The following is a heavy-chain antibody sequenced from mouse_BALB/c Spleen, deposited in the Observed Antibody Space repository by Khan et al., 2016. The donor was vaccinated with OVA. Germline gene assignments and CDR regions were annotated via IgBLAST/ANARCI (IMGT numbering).Heavy chain of an antibody. D-gene: IGHD1-3*01. V-gene: IGHV1S135*01. Sequence: VQLKQSGPELMKPGASVKISCKASGYSFTSYYMHWVKQSHGKSLEWIGYIDPFNGGTSYNQKFKGKATLTVDKSSSTAYMHLSSLTSEDSAVYYCASSRSSWYFDVWGAGTTVTVSS. CDR3: ASSRSSWYFDV. CDR1: GYSFTSYY. J-gene: IGHJ1*01. CDR2: IDPFNGGT.